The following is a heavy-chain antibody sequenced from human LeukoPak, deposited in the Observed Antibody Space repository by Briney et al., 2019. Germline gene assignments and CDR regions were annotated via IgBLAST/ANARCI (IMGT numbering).Heavy chain of an antibody. CDR1: GFTFSTSW. D-gene: IGHD3-10*01. Sequence: GGSLRLSCEASGFTFSTSWMSWARQAPGKGLECVANINQDGSEKYYVDSVKGRFTISRDNAKNSLYLQMNSLRADDTAVYYCAKDSSANYWGQGTLVTASS. J-gene: IGHJ4*02. V-gene: IGHV3-7*04. CDR2: INQDGSEK. CDR3: AKDSSANY.